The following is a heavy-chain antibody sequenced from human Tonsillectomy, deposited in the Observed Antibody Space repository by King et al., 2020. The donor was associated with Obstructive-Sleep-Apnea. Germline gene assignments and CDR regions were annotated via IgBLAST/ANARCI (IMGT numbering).Heavy chain of an antibody. D-gene: IGHD3-10*01. CDR1: GFTFSTYG. V-gene: IGHV3-30*18. CDR3: AKSYGRSYYYYGVDV. Sequence: VQLVESGGGVVQPGRSLRLSCAASGFTFSTYGMHWVRQAPGKGLEWVAGISNDGSNKYYADSVKGRFTISRDTSKNTLYMQMNSLRAEDTAVYYCAKSYGRSYYYYGVDVWGQGTTVTVSS. J-gene: IGHJ6*02. CDR2: ISNDGSNK.